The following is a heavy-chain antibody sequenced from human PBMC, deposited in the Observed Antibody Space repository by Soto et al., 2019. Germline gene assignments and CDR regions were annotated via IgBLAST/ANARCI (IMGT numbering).Heavy chain of an antibody. CDR3: ARWVGDPVYYYYYMDV. Sequence: GGSLRLSCAASGFTFDDYGMSWVRQAPGKGLEWVSGINWNGGSTGYADSVKGRFTISRDNAKNSLYLQTNSLRAEDTALYHCARWVGDPVYYYYYMDVWGKGTTVTVSS. J-gene: IGHJ6*03. CDR2: INWNGGST. CDR1: GFTFDDYG. V-gene: IGHV3-20*01. D-gene: IGHD2-21*02.